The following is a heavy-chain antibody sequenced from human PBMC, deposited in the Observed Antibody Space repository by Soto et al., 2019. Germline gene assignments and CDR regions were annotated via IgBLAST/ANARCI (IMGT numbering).Heavy chain of an antibody. CDR2: IIPIFGTA. J-gene: IGHJ6*02. Sequence: SVKVSCKASGGTFSSYAVSWVRQAPGQGLEWMGGIIPIFGTADYAQKFQGRVTITADESTSTAYMELSSLRSEDTAVYYCASHCGGDCYSRSPPYYYYGMDVWGQ. CDR1: GGTFSSYA. D-gene: IGHD2-21*02. CDR3: ASHCGGDCYSRSPPYYYYGMDV. V-gene: IGHV1-69*13.